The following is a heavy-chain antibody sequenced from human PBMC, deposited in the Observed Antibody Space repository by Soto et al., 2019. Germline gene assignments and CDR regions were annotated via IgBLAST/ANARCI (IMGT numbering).Heavy chain of an antibody. V-gene: IGHV3-30-3*01. CDR2: IAHDGSNK. CDR1: GFTLSSYA. D-gene: IGHD6-19*01. J-gene: IGHJ3*02. CDR3: ARETVAEAFDI. Sequence: GSLRLSCATSGFTLSSYAMHWVRQAPGKGLEWVAAIAHDGSNKYYADSVKGRFTISRDISNNMLHLQMNSLGAEDTAVYYCARETVAEAFDIWGQGTMVTVSS.